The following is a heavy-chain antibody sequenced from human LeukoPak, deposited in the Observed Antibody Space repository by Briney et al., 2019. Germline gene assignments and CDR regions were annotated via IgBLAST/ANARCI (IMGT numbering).Heavy chain of an antibody. Sequence: GGSLRLSCAASGFTFSSYAMSWVRQAPGKGLEWVSTISDSGGSTYYADSVKGRFTISRDNSKNTLYLQMNSLRAEDTAVYYCAKPTGIQGYYFDYWGQGTLVTVSS. J-gene: IGHJ4*02. D-gene: IGHD1-1*01. CDR2: ISDSGGST. V-gene: IGHV3-23*01. CDR1: GFTFSSYA. CDR3: AKPTGIQGYYFDY.